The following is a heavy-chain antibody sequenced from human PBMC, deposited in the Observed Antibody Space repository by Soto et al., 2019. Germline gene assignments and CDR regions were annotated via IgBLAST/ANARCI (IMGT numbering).Heavy chain of an antibody. CDR1: GGTFSSYS. Sequence: SVKVSCKASGGTFSSYSISWVLQAPGQGLEWMGGIIPIFGTANYAQKFQGRVTITADESTSTAYMELSSLRSEDTAVYYCARDGDCSGGSCYSIRDWFDPWGQGTLVTVSS. V-gene: IGHV1-69*13. D-gene: IGHD2-15*01. CDR2: IIPIFGTA. CDR3: ARDGDCSGGSCYSIRDWFDP. J-gene: IGHJ5*02.